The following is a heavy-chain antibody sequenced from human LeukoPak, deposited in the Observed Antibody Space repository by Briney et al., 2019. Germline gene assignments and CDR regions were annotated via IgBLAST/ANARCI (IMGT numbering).Heavy chain of an antibody. J-gene: IGHJ4*02. CDR2: IYHSGST. CDR3: ARQREYSYRLPYYFDY. Sequence: SETLSLTCAVSGYSISSGYYWGWIRQPPGKGLEWIGSIYHSGSTYYNPSLKSRVTISVDTSKNQCSLKLSSVTAADTAVYYCARQREYSYRLPYYFDYWGQGTLVTVSS. D-gene: IGHD5-18*01. CDR1: GYSISSGYY. V-gene: IGHV4-38-2*01.